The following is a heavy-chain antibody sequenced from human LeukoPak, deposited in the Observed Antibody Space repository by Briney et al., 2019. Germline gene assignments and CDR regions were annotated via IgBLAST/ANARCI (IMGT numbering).Heavy chain of an antibody. CDR1: GFTFSSYS. CDR2: ISSSSSYI. Sequence: GGSLRLSCAASGFTFSSYSMNWVRQAPGKGLEWVSSISSSSSYIYYADSVKGRFTISRDNAKNSLYLQMNTLRVDDTAVYYCARDLQGREDAAVGDYWGQGTRVIVSS. V-gene: IGHV3-21*01. CDR3: ARDLQGREDAAVGDY. D-gene: IGHD6-19*01. J-gene: IGHJ4*02.